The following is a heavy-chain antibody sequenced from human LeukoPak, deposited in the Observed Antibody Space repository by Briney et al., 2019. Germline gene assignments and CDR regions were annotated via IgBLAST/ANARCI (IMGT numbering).Heavy chain of an antibody. D-gene: IGHD6-13*01. CDR3: ARDGPPGIL. CDR2: ISSSGSTI. J-gene: IGHJ4*02. Sequence: GGSLRLSCAASGFTFSSYETNWVRQAPGKGLEWVSYISSSGSTIYYADSVKGRFTISRDNAKNSLYLQMNSLRAEDTAVYYCARDGPPGILWGQGTLVTVSS. CDR1: GFTFSSYE. V-gene: IGHV3-48*03.